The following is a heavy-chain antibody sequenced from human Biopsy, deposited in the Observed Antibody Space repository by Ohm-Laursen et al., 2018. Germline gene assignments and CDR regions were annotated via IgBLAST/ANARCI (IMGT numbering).Heavy chain of an antibody. CDR3: ARDER. Sequence: SLRLSCAASGFMFSASWMSWVRQAPGKGLEWVANINPDGSVKYFADSVKGRFTISRDNAENSMYLQMSSLTVYDTAVYYCARDERWGQGTLATVSS. J-gene: IGHJ4*02. D-gene: IGHD5-24*01. V-gene: IGHV3-7*01. CDR1: GFMFSASW. CDR2: INPDGSVK.